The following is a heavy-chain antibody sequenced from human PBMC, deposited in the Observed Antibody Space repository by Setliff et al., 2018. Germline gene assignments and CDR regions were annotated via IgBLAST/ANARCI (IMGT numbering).Heavy chain of an antibody. CDR3: ARGYCSSPSCFFAGWFDP. Sequence: SETLSLTCAVYGGSFSGYYWSWIRQPPGKGLEWIGEINHTGSTNYSPSLKSRVAISVDTSKNQFALKLTSVTAADTAVYYCARGYCSSPSCFFAGWFDPWGQGTLVTVSS. J-gene: IGHJ5*02. D-gene: IGHD2-2*01. CDR2: INHTGST. CDR1: GGSFSGYY. V-gene: IGHV4-34*01.